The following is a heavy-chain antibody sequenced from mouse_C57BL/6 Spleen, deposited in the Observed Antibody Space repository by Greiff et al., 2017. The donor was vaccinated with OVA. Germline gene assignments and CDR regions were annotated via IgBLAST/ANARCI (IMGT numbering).Heavy chain of an antibody. CDR1: GFSFNTYA. J-gene: IGHJ2*01. CDR3: VRHGRGENYFDY. CDR2: IRSKSNNYAT. D-gene: IGHD3-1*01. V-gene: IGHV10-1*01. Sequence: EVHLVESGGGLVQPKGSLKLSCAASGFSFNTYAMNWVRQAPGKGLEWVARIRSKSNNYATYYADSVKDRFTISRDDSESMLYLQMNNLKTEDTAMYYCVRHGRGENYFDYWGQGTTLTVSS.